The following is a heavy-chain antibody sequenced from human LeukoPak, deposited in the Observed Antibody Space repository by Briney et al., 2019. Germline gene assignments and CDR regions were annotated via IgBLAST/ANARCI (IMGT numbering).Heavy chain of an antibody. D-gene: IGHD1-14*01. CDR3: ATETNGRHYDY. CDR1: GLTFSTSG. Sequence: GGSLRLSCTASGLTFSTSGFNWVRQAPGKGLEWVASIGPTGPDRYHADSIKGRFTISRDNANNFLYLLMNSLRAEDTAVYYCATETNGRHYDYWGQGTLLTVSS. V-gene: IGHV3-21*06. J-gene: IGHJ4*02. CDR2: IGPTGPDR.